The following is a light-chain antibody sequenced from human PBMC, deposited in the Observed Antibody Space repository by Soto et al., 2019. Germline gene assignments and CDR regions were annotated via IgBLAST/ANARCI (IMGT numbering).Light chain of an antibody. CDR1: GRDIGAYDY. V-gene: IGLV2-14*01. J-gene: IGLJ3*02. CDR2: GVK. CDR3: SSYTSSSTLV. Sequence: QSVLTQPASVSGSPGQSITISCTGSGRDIGAYDYVSWYQQHPGKAPKLLIYGVKNRPSGVSYRFSGSKSGNTASLTISGLQAEDEADYYCSSYTSSSTLVFGGGTKLTVL.